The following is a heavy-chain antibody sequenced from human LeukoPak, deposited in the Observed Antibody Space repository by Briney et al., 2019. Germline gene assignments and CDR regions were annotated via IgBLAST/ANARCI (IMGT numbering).Heavy chain of an antibody. V-gene: IGHV3-30*02. J-gene: IGHJ4*02. CDR3: TTESDTAMVVDY. D-gene: IGHD5-18*01. Sequence: GGSLRLSCAASGFTFSSYGMHWVRQAPGKGLEWVAFIRYDGSNKYYADSVKGRFTISRDNSKNTLYLQMNSLRAEDTAVYYCTTESDTAMVVDYWGQGTLVTVSS. CDR2: IRYDGSNK. CDR1: GFTFSSYG.